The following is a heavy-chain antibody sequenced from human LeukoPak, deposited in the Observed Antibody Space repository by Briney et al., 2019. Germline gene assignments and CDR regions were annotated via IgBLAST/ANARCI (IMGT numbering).Heavy chain of an antibody. Sequence: SVKISCKASGGTFSTYTISWVRQAPGQGLEWMGRIFPILGITKYAHNCSSRVTITPQKSTSTAYMELSSLRSEDTAVYYCARGITGTAIDIWGQGTMVTVS. J-gene: IGHJ3*02. CDR2: IFPILGIT. D-gene: IGHD1-20*01. CDR3: ARGITGTAIDI. V-gene: IGHV1-69*02. CDR1: GGTFSTYT.